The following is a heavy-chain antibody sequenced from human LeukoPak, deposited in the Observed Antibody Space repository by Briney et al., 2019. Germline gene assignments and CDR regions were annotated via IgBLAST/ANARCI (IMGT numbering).Heavy chain of an antibody. CDR1: GGSISRYY. CDR3: ARHVYTMVRGVILAFDI. CDR2: IYTSGST. Sequence: SETLSLTCTVSGGSISRYYWSWIRQPPGKGLEWFGNIYTSGSTNYNPSLKSRVTISVDTSKNQFSLKLSSVTAADTAVYYCARHVYTMVRGVILAFDIWGQGTMVTVSS. D-gene: IGHD3-10*01. V-gene: IGHV4-4*09. J-gene: IGHJ3*02.